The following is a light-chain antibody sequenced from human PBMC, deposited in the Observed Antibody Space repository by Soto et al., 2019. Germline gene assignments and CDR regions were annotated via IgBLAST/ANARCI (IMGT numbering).Light chain of an antibody. Sequence: VLTQAPSASGAPGQRVAISCSGSSSNIGNNFVYWYQQLPGTAPKLLIYRSNQRRSGVPDRFSGSKSGTSASLAISGLRSDDEADYYCAAWDDSLTGHFVFGAGTKVTVL. V-gene: IGLV1-47*01. CDR3: AAWDDSLTGHFV. J-gene: IGLJ1*01. CDR1: SSNIGNNF. CDR2: RSN.